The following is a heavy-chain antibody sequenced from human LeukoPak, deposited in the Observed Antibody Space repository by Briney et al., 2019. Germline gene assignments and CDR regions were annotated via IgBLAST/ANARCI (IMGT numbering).Heavy chain of an antibody. D-gene: IGHD3-22*01. Sequence: GGSLRLSCAASGFTFSSYWMHWVRQAPGKGPVWVSRINTDGSSTSYADSVKGRFTISRDNAKNTLYLQMNSLRAEDTAVYYCARGGEDYYDGSVFDYWGQGTLVTVSS. CDR2: INTDGSST. CDR3: ARGGEDYYDGSVFDY. V-gene: IGHV3-74*01. J-gene: IGHJ4*02. CDR1: GFTFSSYW.